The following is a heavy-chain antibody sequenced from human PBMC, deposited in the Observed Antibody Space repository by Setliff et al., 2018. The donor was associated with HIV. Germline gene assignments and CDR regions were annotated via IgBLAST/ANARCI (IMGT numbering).Heavy chain of an antibody. CDR2: IKSKIDGGTT. Sequence: LRLSCAASGFTFSNAWMSWVRQAPGKGLEWVGRIKSKIDGGTTDSAPPVKGRFTISRDDSKNTLYLQMNSLKTEDTAVYYCTTDPGWGEQLLSNYYYYYMDVWGKGTTVTVSS. CDR3: TTDPGWGEQLLSNYYYYYMDV. V-gene: IGHV3-15*01. D-gene: IGHD2-2*01. J-gene: IGHJ6*03. CDR1: GFTFSNAW.